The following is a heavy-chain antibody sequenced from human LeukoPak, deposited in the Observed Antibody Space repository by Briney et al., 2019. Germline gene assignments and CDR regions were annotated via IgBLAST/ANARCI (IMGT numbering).Heavy chain of an antibody. V-gene: IGHV3-53*01. J-gene: IGHJ4*02. CDR3: ARDLMGWDLHYFDY. CDR2: IYSDGRT. CDR1: GFTVSNKY. D-gene: IGHD1-26*01. Sequence: GGSLRLSCAASGFTVSNKYMTWVRQAPGKGLEWVSLIYSDGRTYYADSVKGRCTISRDNAKNSLYLQMDSLRAEDTAVYYCARDLMGWDLHYFDYWGQGTLVTVPS.